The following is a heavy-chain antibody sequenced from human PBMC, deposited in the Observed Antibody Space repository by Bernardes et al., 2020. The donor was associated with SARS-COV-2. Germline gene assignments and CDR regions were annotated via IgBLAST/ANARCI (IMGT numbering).Heavy chain of an antibody. D-gene: IGHD3-10*01. Sequence: GGSLRLSCAASGFTYTSYAMTWVRQAPGKGLEWVSTISGTGGGTYYADSVKGRFTISRDNSKNTLSLQMNSLRAEDTGVYYCTKERITMVQGVERFDYWGQGTLVTVSS. V-gene: IGHV3-23*01. CDR2: ISGTGGGT. J-gene: IGHJ4*02. CDR1: GFTYTSYA. CDR3: TKERITMVQGVERFDY.